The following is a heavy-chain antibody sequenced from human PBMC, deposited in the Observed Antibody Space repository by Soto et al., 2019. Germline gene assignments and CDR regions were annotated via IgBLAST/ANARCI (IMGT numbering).Heavy chain of an antibody. CDR3: TLGVLYGMDV. J-gene: IGHJ6*02. V-gene: IGHV3-73*02. Sequence: EVQLVESGGGLVQPGGSLKLSCAASGFTFSGSAMHWVRQASGKGLEWVGRIRSKANSYATAYAASVKGRFTISRDASKNTAYLQMNSLKTEETAVYYCTLGVLYGMDVWCQGTTFTVSS. CDR1: GFTFSGSA. CDR2: IRSKANSYAT. D-gene: IGHD3-10*01.